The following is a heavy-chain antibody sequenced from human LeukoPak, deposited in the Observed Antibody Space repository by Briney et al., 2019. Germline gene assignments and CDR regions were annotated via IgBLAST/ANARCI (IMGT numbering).Heavy chain of an antibody. CDR3: AKPAADFWSGYYQYYFDY. CDR2: ITGSGGST. D-gene: IGHD3-3*01. CDR1: GFTFDNFA. J-gene: IGHJ4*02. V-gene: IGHV3-23*01. Sequence: GGSLRLSCAPSGFTFDNFAMTWVRQAPGKGLEWVSEITGSGGSTYYADSVKGRFTISRDNSKNTLYLQMNSLRAEDTAVYYCAKPAADFWSGYYQYYFDYWGQGTLVTVSS.